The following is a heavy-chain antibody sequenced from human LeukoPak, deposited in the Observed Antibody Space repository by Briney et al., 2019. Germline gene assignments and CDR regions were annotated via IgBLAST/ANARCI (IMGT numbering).Heavy chain of an antibody. CDR1: GFTFSTYE. CDR3: AELGITMVGGV. CDR2: ISSSGSTI. D-gene: IGHD3-10*02. J-gene: IGHJ6*04. V-gene: IGHV3-48*03. Sequence: PGGSLRLSCADSGFTFSTYEMNWVRQAPGKGLEWVSYISSSGSTIHYADTVKGRFTISRENTKKSLYLQMSSLRDEDTAVYYCAELGITMVGGVGGKGTTVTISS.